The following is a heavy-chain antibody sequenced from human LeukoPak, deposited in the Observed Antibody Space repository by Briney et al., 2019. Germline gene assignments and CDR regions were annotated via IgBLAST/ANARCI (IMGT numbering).Heavy chain of an antibody. CDR3: ARDGCSGWLLLDAFDI. D-gene: IGHD6-19*01. CDR1: GGTFSSYA. J-gene: IGHJ3*02. CDR2: IIPIFGTA. V-gene: IGHV1-69*05. Sequence: GASVKVSCKASGGTFSSYAISWVRQAPGQGLEWMGRIIPIFGTANYAQKFQGRVTITTDESTSTAYMELSSLRSEDTAVYYCARDGCSGWLLLDAFDIWGQGTMVTVSS.